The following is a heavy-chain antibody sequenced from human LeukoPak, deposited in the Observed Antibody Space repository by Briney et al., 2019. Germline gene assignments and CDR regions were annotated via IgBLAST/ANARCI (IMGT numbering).Heavy chain of an antibody. D-gene: IGHD6-6*01. CDR3: ARGAYSSSSFVWLDYFDY. CDR1: GGSISSSSYY. V-gene: IGHV4-39*07. Sequence: SETLSLTCTVSGGSISSSSYYWGWIRQPPGKGLEWIGSIYYSGSTYYNPSLKSRVTISVDTSKNQFSLKLSSVTAADTAVYYCARGAYSSSSFVWLDYFDYWGQGTLVTVSS. CDR2: IYYSGST. J-gene: IGHJ4*02.